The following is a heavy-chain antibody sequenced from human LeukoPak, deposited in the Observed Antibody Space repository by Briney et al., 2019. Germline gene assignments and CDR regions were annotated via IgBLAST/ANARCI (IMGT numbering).Heavy chain of an antibody. J-gene: IGHJ6*04. CDR1: GYAFTSYA. Sequence: ASVKVSCKASGYAFTSYAMHWVRQAPGQRLEWMGWINAGNGNTKYSQKLQGRVTITRDTSASTAYMELSSLRSEDTAVYYCAKGSVRGVTPYYYYGMDVWGKGTTVTVSS. D-gene: IGHD3-10*01. CDR3: AKGSVRGVTPYYYYGMDV. CDR2: INAGNGNT. V-gene: IGHV1-3*01.